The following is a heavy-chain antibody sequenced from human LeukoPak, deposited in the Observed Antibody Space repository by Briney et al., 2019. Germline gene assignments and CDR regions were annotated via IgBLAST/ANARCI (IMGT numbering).Heavy chain of an antibody. CDR2: INTDASII. Sequence: GGSLSLSCAASGLSFSAYWMYWVRQAPGKGLEWVSSINTDASIINHADCVKGRFTLSRHNAKNTLYLNWHSLRAEDTAVYYCTTALIYYDAFDVWGLGTRVTVS. J-gene: IGHJ3*01. D-gene: IGHD1-26*01. CDR1: GLSFSAYW. CDR3: TTALIYYDAFDV. V-gene: IGHV3-74*01.